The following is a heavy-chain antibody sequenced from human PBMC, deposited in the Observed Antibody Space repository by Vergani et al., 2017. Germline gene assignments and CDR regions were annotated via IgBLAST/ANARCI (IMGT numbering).Heavy chain of an antibody. CDR3: VSETSYWNDRDVSDL. Sequence: EVQLVESGGGLVKPGGSLRLSCAASGFTFSKDWLSWVRQAPGKGLEWVGQIKSKTEGGTIDYAAPVKGRFIISRDDLENTLYLQMSGLTPDDTAVYYCVSETSYWNDRDVSDLWGQGTMVRVSS. J-gene: IGHJ3*01. D-gene: IGHD1-1*01. CDR1: GFTFSKDW. V-gene: IGHV3-15*01. CDR2: IKSKTEGGTI.